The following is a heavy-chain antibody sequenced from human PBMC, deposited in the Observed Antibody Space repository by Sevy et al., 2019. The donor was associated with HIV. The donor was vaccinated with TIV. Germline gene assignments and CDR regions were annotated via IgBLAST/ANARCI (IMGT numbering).Heavy chain of an antibody. J-gene: IGHJ4*02. CDR2: IRSIAYGGTT. CDR3: TGSSSGYSAYFDY. V-gene: IGHV3-49*04. D-gene: IGHD3-22*01. Sequence: GGSLRLSCTASGFTFDDYAMSWVRQAPGKGLEWVGFIRSIAYGGTTEYAASVKGRFTISRDDSKSIAYLQMNSLKTEDTAVYYCTGSSSGYSAYFDYWGQGTLVTVSS. CDR1: GFTFDDYA.